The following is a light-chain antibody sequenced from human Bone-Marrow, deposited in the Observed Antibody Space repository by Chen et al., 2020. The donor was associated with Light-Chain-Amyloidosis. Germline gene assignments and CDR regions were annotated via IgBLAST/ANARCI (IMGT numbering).Light chain of an antibody. J-gene: IGLJ3*02. CDR3: QSYQGSSQGV. CDR1: IGSIATNY. V-gene: IGLV6-57*01. Sequence: NFMLTQPHYVSESPGKTVIISCTRSIGSIATNYVQWYQQRPGSSPTTVIYEDDQRPSGVPDRFSGSIDRSSNSASLTISGLKTEDEADYDCQSYQGSSQGVFGGGTKLTVL. CDR2: EDD.